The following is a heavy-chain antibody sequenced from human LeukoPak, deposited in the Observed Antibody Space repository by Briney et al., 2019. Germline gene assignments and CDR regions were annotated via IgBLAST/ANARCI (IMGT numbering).Heavy chain of an antibody. CDR3: VSGIVGAFDY. CDR2: IYSGGGT. J-gene: IGHJ4*02. CDR1: GFTVRSHY. V-gene: IGHV3-66*01. Sequence: GGSLRPSCAASGFTVRSHYMSWVRQAPGKGLEWVSVIYSGGGTYYADSVKGRFTISRDNSRNTLYLQMNTLRAEDTAVYYCVSGIVGAFDYWGQGTLVTVSS. D-gene: IGHD1-26*01.